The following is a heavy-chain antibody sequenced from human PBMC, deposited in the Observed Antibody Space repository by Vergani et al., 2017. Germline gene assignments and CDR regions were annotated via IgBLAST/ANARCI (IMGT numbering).Heavy chain of an antibody. CDR3: ARLSYDFWSGYYLQK. J-gene: IGHJ4*02. CDR1: GYSFTSYW. Sequence: EVQLVQSGAEVKKPGESLRISCKGSGYSFTSYWIRWVRQMPGKGLGWMGRVVPSDSYTNYSPSCQGYVTISADKSISTAYLQWSSLKASDTAMYYCARLSYDFWSGYYLQKGGQGTLVTVSS. V-gene: IGHV5-10-1*03. D-gene: IGHD3-3*01. CDR2: VVPSDSYT.